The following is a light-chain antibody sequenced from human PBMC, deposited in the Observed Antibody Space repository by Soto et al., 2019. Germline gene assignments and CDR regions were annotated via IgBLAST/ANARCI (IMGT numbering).Light chain of an antibody. CDR2: GAS. J-gene: IGKJ3*01. Sequence: EVVLMQSPDTLSLSPGERATLSCRASESISSHYIAWYQHKPGQAPRLLIFGASTRATCIPDRFSGSWSGTDFTLTISRLEPEDFAMYYCQNFGDSPFTFGPGTKVDIK. CDR3: QNFGDSPFT. V-gene: IGKV3-20*01. CDR1: ESISSHY.